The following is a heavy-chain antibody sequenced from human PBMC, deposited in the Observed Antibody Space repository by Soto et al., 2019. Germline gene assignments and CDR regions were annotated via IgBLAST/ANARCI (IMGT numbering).Heavy chain of an antibody. CDR1: GGTFSSYA. CDR2: IIPIFGTA. Sequence: QVQLVQSGAEVKKPGSSVKVSCKASGGTFSSYAISWVRQAPGQGLEWMGGIIPIFGTANYAQKFQGRVKITADEFTSTAYMKLSSLRSEDTAVYYCASPDIVDNYYYYGMDVWGKGTTVTVSS. J-gene: IGHJ6*04. D-gene: IGHD5-12*01. V-gene: IGHV1-69*01. CDR3: ASPDIVDNYYYYGMDV.